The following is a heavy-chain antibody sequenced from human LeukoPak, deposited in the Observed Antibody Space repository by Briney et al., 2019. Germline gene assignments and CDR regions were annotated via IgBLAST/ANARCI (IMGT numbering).Heavy chain of an antibody. CDR2: INPNSGGT. Sequence: ASVKVSCKASGYTFTSYDINWVRQATGQGLEWMGWINPNSGGTNYAQKFQGRVTMTRDTSISTAYMELSRLRSDDTAVYYCAREVVPAAETDYWGQGTLVTVSS. V-gene: IGHV1-2*02. CDR3: AREVVPAAETDY. J-gene: IGHJ4*02. CDR1: GYTFTSYD. D-gene: IGHD2-2*01.